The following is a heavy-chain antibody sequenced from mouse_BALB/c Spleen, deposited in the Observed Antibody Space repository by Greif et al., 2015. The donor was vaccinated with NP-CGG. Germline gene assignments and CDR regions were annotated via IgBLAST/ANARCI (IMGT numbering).Heavy chain of an antibody. CDR1: GYTFTSYW. CDR2: INPSTGYT. V-gene: IGHV1-7*01. J-gene: IGHJ3*01. Sequence: VQLQQSGAELAKPGASVKMPCKASGYTFTSYWMHWVKQRPGQGLEWIGYINPSTGYTEYNQKFKDKATLTADKSSSTAYMQLSSLTSEDSAVYYCARYAAGAYWGQGTLVTVSA. CDR3: ARYAAGAY. D-gene: IGHD6-1*01.